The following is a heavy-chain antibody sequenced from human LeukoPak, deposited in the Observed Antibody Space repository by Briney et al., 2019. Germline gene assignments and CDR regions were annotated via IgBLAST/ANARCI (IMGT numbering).Heavy chain of an antibody. Sequence: SETLSLTCTVSGVSISSYYWSWIRQPPGKGLEWIGYLKYSGGTNYNPSLKSRVTISVDTSENQFSLKLSSVTAADTAVYYCARGLTDYYGSGSYYLGFDYWGQGTLVTVSS. D-gene: IGHD3-10*01. J-gene: IGHJ4*02. V-gene: IGHV4-59*01. CDR1: GVSISSYY. CDR3: ARGLTDYYGSGSYYLGFDY. CDR2: LKYSGGT.